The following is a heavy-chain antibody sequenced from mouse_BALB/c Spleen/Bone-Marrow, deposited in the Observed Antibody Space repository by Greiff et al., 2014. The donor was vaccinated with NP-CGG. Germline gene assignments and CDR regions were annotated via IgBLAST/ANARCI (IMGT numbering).Heavy chain of an antibody. CDR3: ARVFYDSTSAC. CDR1: GYTFTGYW. CDR2: IYPGDGDT. J-gene: IGHJ2*01. V-gene: IGHV1-87*01. Sequence: VKLQESGAELARPGASVKLSCKASGYTFTGYWMQWVKQRPGQGLEWIGIIYPGDGDTRYTQKFKGKATLTADKSSSTAYMQLRNLASEDSAVYYCARVFYDSTSACWGQGTTLTVSS. D-gene: IGHD1-1*01.